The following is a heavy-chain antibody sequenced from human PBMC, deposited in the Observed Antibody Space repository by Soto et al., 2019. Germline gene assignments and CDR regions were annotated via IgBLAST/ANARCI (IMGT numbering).Heavy chain of an antibody. CDR2: ISAYNGNT. CDR1: GDTFTSYD. CDR3: AGDGRQRLQDNWIDR. D-gene: IGHD2-15*01. J-gene: IGHJ5*02. Sequence: SVWFFCKAPGDTFTSYDINWVRQATGQGLEWMGWISAYNGNTNYAQKLQGRVTMTTDTSTRTAYMELRSLRSDDTAVYYCAGDGRQRLQDNWIDR. V-gene: IGHV1-18*01.